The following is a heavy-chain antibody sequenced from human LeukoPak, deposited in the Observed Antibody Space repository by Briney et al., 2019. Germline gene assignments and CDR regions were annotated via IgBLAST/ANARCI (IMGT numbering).Heavy chain of an antibody. CDR1: GFTFSDYY. D-gene: IGHD5-18*01. V-gene: IGHV3-11*01. CDR2: ISSSGSTI. Sequence: GGSLRFSCAASGFTFSDYYMSWIRQAPGKGLEWVPYISSSGSTIYYADSVKGRFTISRDNAKNSLYLQMNSLRAEDTAVYYCARLYGDTAMVTDWGQGTLVTVSS. CDR3: ARLYGDTAMVTD. J-gene: IGHJ4*02.